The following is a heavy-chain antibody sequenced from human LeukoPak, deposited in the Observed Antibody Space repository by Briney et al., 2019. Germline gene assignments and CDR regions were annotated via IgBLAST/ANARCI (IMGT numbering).Heavy chain of an antibody. J-gene: IGHJ4*02. CDR3: ARAAYVWGSYRYYFDY. D-gene: IGHD3-16*02. Sequence: ASVKVSCKASGYTFTSYGISWVRQAPGQGLEWMGWISAYNGNTNYAQKLQGRVTMTTDTSTSTAYMELRGLRSDDTAVYYCARAAYVWGSYRYYFDYWGQGTLVTVSS. CDR2: ISAYNGNT. V-gene: IGHV1-18*01. CDR1: GYTFTSYG.